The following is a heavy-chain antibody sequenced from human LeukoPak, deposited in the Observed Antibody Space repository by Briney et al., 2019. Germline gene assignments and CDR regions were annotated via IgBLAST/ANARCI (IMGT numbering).Heavy chain of an antibody. J-gene: IGHJ6*03. CDR3: AKKSHDGSGSYYKEPYYMDV. CDR2: ISGSGGST. CDR1: GFTFSSYA. Sequence: GGSLRLSCAASGFTFSSYAMSWVRQAPGKGLEWVSAISGSGGSTYYADSVKGRFTISRDNSKNTLYLQMNSLRAEDTAVYYCAKKSHDGSGSYYKEPYYMDVWGKGTTVTVSS. D-gene: IGHD3-10*01. V-gene: IGHV3-23*01.